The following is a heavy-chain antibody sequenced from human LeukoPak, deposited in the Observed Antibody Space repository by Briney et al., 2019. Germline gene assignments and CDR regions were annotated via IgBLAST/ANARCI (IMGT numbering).Heavy chain of an antibody. Sequence: GASVKVSCKASGYTFTSYDINWVRQATGQGLEWMGWMNPNSGNTGYAQKFQGRVTITRNTSISTAYMELSRLRFDDTAVFYCARGPVAGNRNWFDPWGQGTLVTVSS. J-gene: IGHJ5*02. CDR1: GYTFTSYD. CDR3: ARGPVAGNRNWFDP. CDR2: MNPNSGNT. V-gene: IGHV1-8*03. D-gene: IGHD6-19*01.